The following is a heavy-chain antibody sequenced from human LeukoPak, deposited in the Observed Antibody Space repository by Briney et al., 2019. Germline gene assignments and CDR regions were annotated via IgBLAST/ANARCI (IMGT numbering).Heavy chain of an antibody. Sequence: GGSVRLSCAACGFTFSSYGMHWVPRAPGKGLEGVAVIWYDGSNKYYADSVKGRITISRDNSKNTLYLQMNSLRAEDTAVYYCAKDSLAGGNHFDYWGQGTLVTASS. V-gene: IGHV3-33*06. CDR1: GFTFSSYG. CDR3: AKDSLAGGNHFDY. J-gene: IGHJ4*02. D-gene: IGHD4-23*01. CDR2: IWYDGSNK.